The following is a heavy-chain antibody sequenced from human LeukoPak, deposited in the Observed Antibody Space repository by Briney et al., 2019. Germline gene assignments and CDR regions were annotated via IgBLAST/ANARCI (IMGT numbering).Heavy chain of an antibody. CDR2: INHSGST. Sequence: SETLSLTCTVSGGSISSSSYYWSWIRQPPGKGLEWIGEINHSGSTNYNPSLKSRVTISVDTSKNQFSLKLSSVTAADTAVYYCARGIRITMVRGYYFDYWGQGTLVTVSS. D-gene: IGHD3-10*01. CDR3: ARGIRITMVRGYYFDY. CDR1: GGSISSSSYY. V-gene: IGHV4-39*07. J-gene: IGHJ4*02.